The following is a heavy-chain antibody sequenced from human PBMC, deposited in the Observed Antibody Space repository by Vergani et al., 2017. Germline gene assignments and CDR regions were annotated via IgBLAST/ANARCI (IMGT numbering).Heavy chain of an antibody. J-gene: IGHJ5*02. V-gene: IGHV4-38-2*02. D-gene: IGHD6-13*01. CDR1: GASVSSSVSSSGYS. CDR3: ARRLGIAAFWFDP. Sequence: QVRLQESGPGLVKPSETLSLTCTVSGASVSSSVSSSGYSWGWLRQPPGKGLEWIGSIYHSGSTYYNPSLKSRVTISVDTSKNQFSLKLSSVTAADTAVYYCARRLGIAAFWFDPWGQGTLVTVSS. CDR2: IYHSGST.